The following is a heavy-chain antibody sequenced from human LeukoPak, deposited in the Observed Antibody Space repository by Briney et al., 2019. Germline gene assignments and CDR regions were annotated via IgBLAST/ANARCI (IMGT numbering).Heavy chain of an antibody. Sequence: ASAKVSCKAFGYGFTSYYIHWVRQAPGHGLEWMGIINPSVGGTTYARKFQGRVTMTRDTSTSTVYMELSSLRSEDTAVYYCARHGSGRYYPAEGRVDYWGQGTLVTVSS. V-gene: IGHV1-46*03. CDR3: ARHGSGRYYPAEGRVDY. J-gene: IGHJ4*02. CDR2: INPSVGGT. D-gene: IGHD3-10*01. CDR1: GYGFTSYY.